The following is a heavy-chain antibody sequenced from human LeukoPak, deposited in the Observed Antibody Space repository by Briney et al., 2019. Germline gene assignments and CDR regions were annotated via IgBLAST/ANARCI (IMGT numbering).Heavy chain of an antibody. V-gene: IGHV4-59*08. Sequence: TSETLSLTCTVSGGSISSYYWSWIRQPPGKGLQWIGYIYYSGSTNYNPSLKSRVTISVDTSKNQFSLKLSSVTAADTAVYYCARQGGGFWYFDLWGRGTLVTVSS. CDR1: GGSISSYY. CDR3: ARQGGGFWYFDL. J-gene: IGHJ2*01. D-gene: IGHD6-25*01. CDR2: IYYSGST.